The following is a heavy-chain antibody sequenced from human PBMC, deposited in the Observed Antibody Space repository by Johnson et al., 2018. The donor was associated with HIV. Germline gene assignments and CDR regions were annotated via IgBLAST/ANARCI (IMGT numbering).Heavy chain of an antibody. D-gene: IGHD1-26*01. CDR3: ARDRSDIFAFDI. CDR2: ISSIGSTI. CDR1: GFTFSNYW. J-gene: IGHJ3*02. Sequence: EVQLVESGGGVVQRGGSLRLSCAASGFTFSNYWMSWVRQAPGKGLEWVSYISSIGSTIYYADSVKGRFTISRDNAKNSLYLQMNSLRAEDTAVYYCARDRSDIFAFDIWGQG. V-gene: IGHV3-48*04.